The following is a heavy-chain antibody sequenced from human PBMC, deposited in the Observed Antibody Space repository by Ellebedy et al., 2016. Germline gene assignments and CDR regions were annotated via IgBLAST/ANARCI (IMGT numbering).Heavy chain of an antibody. J-gene: IGHJ4*02. V-gene: IGHV3-23*01. CDR2: ISGDGDTT. D-gene: IGHD4-17*01. Sequence: GGSLRLXXAASGFTFRNFFMSWVRQAPGGGLEWISTISGDGDTTFSADSVKGRFTISRDNSRYTLYLQMDGLRAADTAVYYCYYGHYSGYWGRGTLVTVSS. CDR1: GFTFRNFF. CDR3: YYGHYSGY.